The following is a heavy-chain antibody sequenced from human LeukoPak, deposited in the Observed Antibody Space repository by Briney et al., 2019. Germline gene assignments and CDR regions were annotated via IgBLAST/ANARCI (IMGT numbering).Heavy chain of an antibody. V-gene: IGHV3-9*01. J-gene: IGHJ4*02. Sequence: PGRSLRLSCVASGFTFDDYAMHWVRQAPGKGLEWVSGISWNSGSIGYADSVKGRFTISRDNAKNSLYLRMNSLRAEDTALYYCATLAAAGLNFDYWGQGTLVTVSS. CDR2: ISWNSGSI. D-gene: IGHD6-13*01. CDR3: ATLAAAGLNFDY. CDR1: GFTFDDYA.